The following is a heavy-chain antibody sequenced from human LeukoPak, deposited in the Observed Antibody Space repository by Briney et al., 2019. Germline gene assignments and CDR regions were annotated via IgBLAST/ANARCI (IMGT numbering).Heavy chain of an antibody. V-gene: IGHV1-69*01. CDR1: GGTFSSYA. D-gene: IGHD6-19*01. CDR3: AREEYSSGWFATGLNY. CDR2: IIPIFGTA. Sequence: SVKVSCKASGGTFSSYAISWVRQAPGQGLEWMGGIIPIFGTANYAQKFQGRVTITADESTSTAYMELSSLRSEDTAVYYCAREEYSSGWFATGLNYWGQGTLVTVSS. J-gene: IGHJ4*02.